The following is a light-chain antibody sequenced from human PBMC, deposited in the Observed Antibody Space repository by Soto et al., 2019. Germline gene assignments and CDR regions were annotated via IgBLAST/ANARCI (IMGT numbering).Light chain of an antibody. CDR3: QQYNSYLLT. CDR2: EGS. Sequence: DIQMTQSPSTLSALVGDRVTITCRASQNIGTWLAWYQQKPGKAPKLLIYEGSTLEGGVPSRFSGSGSGTEFTLTISSLPPDEFATYYCQQYNSYLLTFGGGTKVEI. J-gene: IGKJ4*01. V-gene: IGKV1-5*01. CDR1: QNIGTW.